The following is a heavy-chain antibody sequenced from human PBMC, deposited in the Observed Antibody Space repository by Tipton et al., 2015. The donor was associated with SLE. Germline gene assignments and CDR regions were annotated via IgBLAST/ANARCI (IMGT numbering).Heavy chain of an antibody. J-gene: IGHJ6*03. D-gene: IGHD6-6*01. V-gene: IGHV4-59*01. CDR1: GFTFDGYA. CDR2: VYYSGTT. Sequence: LRLSCAVSGFTFDGYAMHWVRQPPGKGLEWIGYVYYSGTTNYNPSLLSRVTISADTSKNQFSLKLRSVTAADTAVYYCARDGAEYSNSSGGLYYYYYMDVWGKGTTVTVSS. CDR3: ARDGAEYSNSSGGLYYYYYMDV.